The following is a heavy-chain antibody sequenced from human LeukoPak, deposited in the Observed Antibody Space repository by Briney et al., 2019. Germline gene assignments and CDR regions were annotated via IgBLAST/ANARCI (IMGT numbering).Heavy chain of an antibody. Sequence: GGSLRLSCAASGFTLSSYWMRCVRHPPGKGGVWVSHINGDGSSIYYADSVEGRFTISRDKAKNTLYLQINSLRAEDTAVYYCATDWYSSGWDDLYGMDVWGKGTTDTVSA. CDR3: ATDWYSSGWDDLYGMDV. CDR1: GFTLSSYW. D-gene: IGHD6-19*01. J-gene: IGHJ6*04. V-gene: IGHV3-74*01. CDR2: INGDGSSI.